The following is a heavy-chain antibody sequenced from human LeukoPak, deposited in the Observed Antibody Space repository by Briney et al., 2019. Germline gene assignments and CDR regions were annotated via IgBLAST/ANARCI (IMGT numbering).Heavy chain of an antibody. D-gene: IGHD5-18*01. J-gene: IGHJ4*02. CDR1: GFTFSDYY. CDR2: ISSSGSTI. V-gene: IGHV3-11*04. Sequence: GGSLRLSCAASGFTFSDYYMSWIRQAPGKGLEWVSYISSSGSTIYYADSVKGRFTVSRDNAKNSLYLQMNSLRAEDTAVYYCARDRTQLWVDYWGQGTLVTVSS. CDR3: ARDRTQLWVDY.